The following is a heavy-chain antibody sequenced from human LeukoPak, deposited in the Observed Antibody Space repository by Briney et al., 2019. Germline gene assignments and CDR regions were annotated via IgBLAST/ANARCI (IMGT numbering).Heavy chain of an antibody. CDR1: GFTFSSYW. CDR2: IKPDGSGK. Sequence: GGSLRLSCAASGFTFSSYWMTWVRQAPGKGLEWVANIKPDGSGKYYVDSVKGRFTISRDNAKNSLYLQMNSLRAEDTAVYYCARDGGRNNDYWGQGTLVTVSS. V-gene: IGHV3-7*01. D-gene: IGHD3-3*01. CDR3: ARDGGRNNDY. J-gene: IGHJ4*02.